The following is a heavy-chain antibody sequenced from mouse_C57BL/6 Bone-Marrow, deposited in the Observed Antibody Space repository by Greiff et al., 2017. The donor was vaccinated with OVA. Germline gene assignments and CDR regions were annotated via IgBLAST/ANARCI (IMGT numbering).Heavy chain of an antibody. J-gene: IGHJ4*01. Sequence: EVKLVESGGGLVQPGESLKLSCESNEYEFPSHDMSWVRKTPEKRLELVAAINSDGGSTYYPATMARRFIISRDNTKKTLYLQMSSLRSEDTALYYCARLDYDGAMDYWGQGTSVTVSS. CDR2: INSDGGST. V-gene: IGHV5-2*01. CDR3: ARLDYDGAMDY. D-gene: IGHD2-4*01. CDR1: EYEFPSHD.